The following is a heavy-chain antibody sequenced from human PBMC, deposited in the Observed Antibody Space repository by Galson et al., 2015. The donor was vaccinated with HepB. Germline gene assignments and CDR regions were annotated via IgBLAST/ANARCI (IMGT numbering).Heavy chain of an antibody. J-gene: IGHJ4*02. V-gene: IGHV3-23*01. CDR3: AKDIQFEPGYYDNSGYLY. Sequence: SLRLSCAASGFTFSNYAMSWVRQAPGKGLEWVSSISGSGTSTYYAGSVKGRFTISRDNSKNTLYLQMNSLRVEDTAVYYCAKDIQFEPGYYDNSGYLYWGQGTLVTVSS. D-gene: IGHD3-22*01. CDR1: GFTFSNYA. CDR2: ISGSGTST.